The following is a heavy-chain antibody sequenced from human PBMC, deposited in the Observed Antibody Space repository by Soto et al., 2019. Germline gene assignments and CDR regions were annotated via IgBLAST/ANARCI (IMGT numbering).Heavy chain of an antibody. Sequence: ASVKVSCKASGYTFTSYDINWVRQATGQGLEWMGWMNPNSGNTGYAQKFQGRVTMTRNTSISTAYMELSSPRSEDTAVYYCARGPYYDFWSGPYYYYYGMDVWGQGTTVTVSS. CDR1: GYTFTSYD. V-gene: IGHV1-8*01. CDR3: ARGPYYDFWSGPYYYYYGMDV. J-gene: IGHJ6*02. D-gene: IGHD3-3*01. CDR2: MNPNSGNT.